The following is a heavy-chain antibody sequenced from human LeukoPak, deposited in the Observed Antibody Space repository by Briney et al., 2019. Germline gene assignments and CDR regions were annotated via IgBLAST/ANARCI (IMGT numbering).Heavy chain of an antibody. Sequence: PSETLSLTCAISGGSISSSNWWTWVRQPPGKGLEWIGDIYHSGSANYNPSLKSRVTISVDTSKNQFSLKLSSVTAADTAVYYCARGGLGLRHFDYWGQGTLVTVSS. J-gene: IGHJ4*02. CDR3: ARGGLGLRHFDY. CDR1: GGSISSSNW. V-gene: IGHV4-4*02. D-gene: IGHD5-12*01. CDR2: IYHSGSA.